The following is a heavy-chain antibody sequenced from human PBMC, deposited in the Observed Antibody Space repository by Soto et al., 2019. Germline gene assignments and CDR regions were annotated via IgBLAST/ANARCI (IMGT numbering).Heavy chain of an antibody. CDR2: ISYDGSNK. CDR3: ARQGLAAAGPYYYYYGMDV. V-gene: IGHV3-30-3*01. CDR1: GFTFSSYA. D-gene: IGHD6-13*01. J-gene: IGHJ6*02. Sequence: PGGSLRLSCAASGFTFSSYAMHWVRQAPGKGLEWVAVISYDGSNKYYADSVKGRFTISRDNSKNTLYLQMNSLRAEDTAVYYCARQGLAAAGPYYYYYGMDVWGQGTTVTV.